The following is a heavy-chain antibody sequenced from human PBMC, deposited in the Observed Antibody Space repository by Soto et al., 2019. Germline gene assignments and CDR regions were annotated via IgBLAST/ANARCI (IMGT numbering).Heavy chain of an antibody. V-gene: IGHV6-1*01. CDR1: GDSVSSNSAA. CDR2: TYYRSNWYN. D-gene: IGHD2-2*01. J-gene: IGHJ4*02. Sequence: SQTLSLTCAISGDSVSSNSAAWNWIRQSPSRGLEWLGRTYYRSNWYNDYAVSVKSRITINPDTSKNQFSLQLNSVTPEDTAVYYCARGIPSGYCSSTSCYSYFDYWGQGTLVTVSS. CDR3: ARGIPSGYCSSTSCYSYFDY.